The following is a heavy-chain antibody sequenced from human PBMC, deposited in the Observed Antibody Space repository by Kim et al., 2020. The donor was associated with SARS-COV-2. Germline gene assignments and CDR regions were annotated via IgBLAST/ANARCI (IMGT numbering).Heavy chain of an antibody. D-gene: IGHD1-1*01. CDR3: AATTLSLTREPNFDY. V-gene: IGHV1-69*01. J-gene: IGHJ4*02. Sequence: KFQGRVTITADEATSTAYMELSSLRSEDTAVYYCAATTLSLTREPNFDYWGQGTLVTVSS.